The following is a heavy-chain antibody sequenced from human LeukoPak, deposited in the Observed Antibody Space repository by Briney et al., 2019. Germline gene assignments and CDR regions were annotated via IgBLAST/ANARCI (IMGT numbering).Heavy chain of an antibody. CDR1: GFTFSRFG. D-gene: IGHD4-17*01. J-gene: IGHJ4*02. CDR2: FSYNGINK. Sequence: AGGSLRLSCAASGFTFSRFGMHWVRQAPGKGLEWVAVFSYNGINKDYAGSVKGRFTISRDNSKNTVYLQMNSLRAEDTAVYYCARGYDYGDYFDYWGQGTLVTVSA. CDR3: ARGYDYGDYFDY. V-gene: IGHV3-33*05.